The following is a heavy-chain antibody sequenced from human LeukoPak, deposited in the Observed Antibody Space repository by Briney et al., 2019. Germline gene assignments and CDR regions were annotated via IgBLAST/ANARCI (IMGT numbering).Heavy chain of an antibody. CDR3: ARASLTIFGVVGWFDP. CDR1: GGSFSGYY. V-gene: IGHV4-34*01. D-gene: IGHD3-3*01. CDR2: INHSGST. J-gene: IGHJ5*02. Sequence: SETQSLTCAVYGGSFSGYYWSWIRQPPGKGLEWIGEINHSGSTNYNPSLKSRVTISVDTSKNQCSLKLSSVTAADTAVYYCARASLTIFGVVGWFDPWGQGTLVTVSS.